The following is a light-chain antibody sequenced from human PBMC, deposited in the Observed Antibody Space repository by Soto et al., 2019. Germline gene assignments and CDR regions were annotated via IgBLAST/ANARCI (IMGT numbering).Light chain of an antibody. J-gene: IGKJ5*01. V-gene: IGKV1-9*01. Sequence: IQLTHSPSSLSASVLYRVTITFRASQGISSYLAWYQQKPGKAPKLLIYAASTLQSGVPSRFSGSGSGTDFTLTISSLQPEDFATYYCQQLNSYPITFGQGTRLEIK. CDR1: QGISSY. CDR2: AAS. CDR3: QQLNSYPIT.